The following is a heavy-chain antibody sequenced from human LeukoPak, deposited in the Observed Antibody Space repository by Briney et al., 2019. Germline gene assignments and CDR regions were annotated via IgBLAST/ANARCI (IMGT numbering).Heavy chain of an antibody. CDR1: GGSGSSYF. V-gene: IGHV4-59*02. D-gene: IGHD6-19*01. CDR3: ARVSGSGWYYFDH. J-gene: IGHJ4*02. CDR2: IYNSGNT. Sequence: PSETLSLTCTVSGGSGSSYFWSWVRQSPEKGLEWIGYIYNSGNTNYNPSLKSRVTISRDMSRNQFSLKVRSVTPADTAVYYCARVSGSGWYYFDHWGQGALVTVPS.